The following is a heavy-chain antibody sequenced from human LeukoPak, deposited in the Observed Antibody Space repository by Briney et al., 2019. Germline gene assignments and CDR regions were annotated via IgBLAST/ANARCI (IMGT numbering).Heavy chain of an antibody. CDR2: INHSGST. V-gene: IGHV4-34*01. CDR1: GGSISSYY. D-gene: IGHD3-22*01. Sequence: SETLSLTCTVSGGSISSYYWSWIRQPPGKGLEWIGEINHSGSTNYNPSLKSRVTISVDTSKNQFSLKLSSVTAADTAVYYCARRRADYYDSSGQGGYYFDYWGQGTLVTVSS. J-gene: IGHJ4*02. CDR3: ARRRADYYDSSGQGGYYFDY.